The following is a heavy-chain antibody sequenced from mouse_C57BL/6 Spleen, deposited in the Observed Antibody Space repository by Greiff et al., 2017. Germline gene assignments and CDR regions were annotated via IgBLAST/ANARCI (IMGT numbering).Heavy chain of an antibody. CDR1: GFTFSDYG. D-gene: IGHD1-1*01. CDR3: ARPGYYYGSSHWYFDV. J-gene: IGHJ1*03. Sequence: EVQVVESGGGLVKPGGSLKLSCAASGFTFSDYGMHWVRQAPEKGLEWVAYISSGSSTIYYADTVKGRFTISRDNAKNTLFLQMTSLRSEDTAMYYCARPGYYYGSSHWYFDVWGTGTTVTVSS. CDR2: ISSGSSTI. V-gene: IGHV5-17*01.